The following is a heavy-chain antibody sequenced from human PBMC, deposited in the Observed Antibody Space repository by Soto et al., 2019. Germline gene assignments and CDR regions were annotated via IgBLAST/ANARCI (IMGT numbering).Heavy chain of an antibody. CDR1: GFTFSSYA. CDR2: ISSNGGST. Sequence: GSLRLSCAASGFTFSSYAMHWVRQAPGKGLEYVSAISSNGGSTYYANSVKGRFTISRDNSKNTLYLQMGSLRAEDMAVYYCARDNYGDGEPALQRWAVALIIIPINECKPLQGLSWG. D-gene: IGHD4-17*01. CDR3: ARDNYGDGEPALQRWAVALIIIPINECKPLQGLS. J-gene: IGHJ5*01. V-gene: IGHV3-64*01.